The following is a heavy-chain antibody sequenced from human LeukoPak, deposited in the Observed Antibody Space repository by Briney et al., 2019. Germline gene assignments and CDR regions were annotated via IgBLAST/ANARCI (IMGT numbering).Heavy chain of an antibody. CDR3: AREGGGPGDNWFDP. J-gene: IGHJ5*02. V-gene: IGHV1-69*04. CDR1: GGTFSSYA. Sequence: GASVKVSCKASGGTFSSYAISWVRQAPGQGLEWMGRIIPILGIANYAQKFQGRVTITADKSTSTAYMELSSLRSEDTAVYYCAREGGGPGDNWFDPWGQGTLVTVSS. D-gene: IGHD2-15*01. CDR2: IIPILGIA.